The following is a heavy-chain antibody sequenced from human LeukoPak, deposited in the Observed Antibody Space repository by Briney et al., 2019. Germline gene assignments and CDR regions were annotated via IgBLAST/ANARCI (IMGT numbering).Heavy chain of an antibody. CDR2: IYYSGTT. Sequence: SETLSLTCTVSGASFTSNYWSWIRRPPGKGLEWIGYIYYSGTTTYNPSLERRVTMSVDMSKTQVSLRLNSVTATDTAMYYCARLDCGGDCFVDYWGQGTLVTVSS. CDR1: GASFTSNY. J-gene: IGHJ4*02. V-gene: IGHV4-59*08. CDR3: ARLDCGGDCFVDY. D-gene: IGHD2-21*02.